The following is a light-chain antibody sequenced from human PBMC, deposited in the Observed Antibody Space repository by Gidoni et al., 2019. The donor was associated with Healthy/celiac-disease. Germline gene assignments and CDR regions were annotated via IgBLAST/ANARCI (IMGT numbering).Light chain of an antibody. Sequence: ELVLTKSRGTLSLSQGERATLSCSASQSVSSSYVAWYQQKPGQAPRLLIYVASSRATGIPDRFSGSGSGTDFTLTISGLEREEFAVYYCQQCGSSPGTFGQGTKVEIK. CDR1: QSVSSSY. V-gene: IGKV3-20*01. J-gene: IGKJ1*01. CDR2: VAS. CDR3: QQCGSSPGT.